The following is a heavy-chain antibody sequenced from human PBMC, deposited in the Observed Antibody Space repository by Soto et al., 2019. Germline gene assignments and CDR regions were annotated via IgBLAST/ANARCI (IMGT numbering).Heavy chain of an antibody. Sequence: SGTLSLTCTVSVGSISSYDWSWIRQPPGKGLEWIGYIYYSGSTNYNPSLKSRVTISVDTSKNQFSLKLSSVTAADTAVYYCARDGAWFGELSLFDYWGQGTLVTVSS. CDR1: VGSISSYD. J-gene: IGHJ4*02. CDR3: ARDGAWFGELSLFDY. CDR2: IYYSGST. V-gene: IGHV4-59*01. D-gene: IGHD3-10*01.